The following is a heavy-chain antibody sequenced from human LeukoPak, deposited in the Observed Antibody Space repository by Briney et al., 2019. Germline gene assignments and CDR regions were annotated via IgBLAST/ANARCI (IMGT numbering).Heavy chain of an antibody. Sequence: GGSLRLSCAASGFTFSDYYMSWIRQAPGKGLEWVSYIGSSGSTIYYADSVKGRFTISRDNAKNSLYLQMNSLRAEDTAVYYCARAPVDIVATIGYYYGMDVWGQGTTVTVSS. CDR2: IGSSGSTI. V-gene: IGHV3-11*01. CDR1: GFTFSDYY. D-gene: IGHD5-12*01. CDR3: ARAPVDIVATIGYYYGMDV. J-gene: IGHJ6*02.